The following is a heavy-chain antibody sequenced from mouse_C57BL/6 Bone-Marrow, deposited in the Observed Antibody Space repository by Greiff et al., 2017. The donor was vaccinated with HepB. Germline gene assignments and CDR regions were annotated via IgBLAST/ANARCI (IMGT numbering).Heavy chain of an antibody. Sequence: EVKLMESGGGLVQPGGSLKLSCAVSGFTFSSDGMSWVRQTPDRRLELVATINSNGGSTYYPDSVKGRFTISRDNAKNTLYLQMSSLKSEDTAMYYCARDDYWGQGTTLTVSS. J-gene: IGHJ2*01. CDR3: ARDDY. V-gene: IGHV5-6-3*01. CDR2: INSNGGST. CDR1: GFTFSSDG.